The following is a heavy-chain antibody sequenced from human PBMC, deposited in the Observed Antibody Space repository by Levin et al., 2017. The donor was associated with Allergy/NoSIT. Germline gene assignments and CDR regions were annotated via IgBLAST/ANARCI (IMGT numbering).Heavy chain of an antibody. J-gene: IGHJ4*02. CDR1: GFIFSNYW. V-gene: IGHV3-7*01. Sequence: GGSLRLSCAASGFIFSNYWMTWVRQAPGKGLERVANIKKDGSGKYYVDFVKGRFTISRDNAMNSLYLQMSSLRVEDTAVYYCARGVFATGYYPDYFDYWGQGTLVTVSS. D-gene: IGHD1-26*01. CDR3: ARGVFATGYYPDYFDY. CDR2: IKKDGSGK.